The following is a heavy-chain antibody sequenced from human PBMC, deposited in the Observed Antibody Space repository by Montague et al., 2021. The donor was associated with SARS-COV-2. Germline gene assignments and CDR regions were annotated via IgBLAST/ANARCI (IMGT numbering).Heavy chain of an antibody. CDR1: GTSFSGYY. CDR2: INHGGST. V-gene: IGHV4-34*01. CDR3: ARLRDGVVPSPILGVGPYYSYYYMDV. D-gene: IGHD3-10*01. Sequence: SETLSLTCAVHGTSFSGYYWNWIRQPPGKGLEWIGEINHGGSTKYSPSLKSRLTISAGTSKNQFSLKLTSVVAADTAVYYCARLRDGVVPSPILGVGPYYSYYYMDVWGGGTTVTVSS. J-gene: IGHJ6*03.